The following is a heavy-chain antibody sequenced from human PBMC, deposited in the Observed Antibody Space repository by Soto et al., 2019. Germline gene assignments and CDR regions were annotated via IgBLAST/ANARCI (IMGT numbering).Heavy chain of an antibody. D-gene: IGHD5-18*01. CDR1: GGSFSGYY. V-gene: IGHV4-34*01. Sequence: SETLSLTCAVYGGSFSGYYWSWIRQPPGKGLEWIGEINHSGSTNYNPSLKSRVTISVDTSKNQFSLKLSSVTAADTAVYYCARGLVQLWKKRHLETFDYWGQGTL. CDR3: ARGLVQLWKKRHLETFDY. J-gene: IGHJ4*02. CDR2: INHSGST.